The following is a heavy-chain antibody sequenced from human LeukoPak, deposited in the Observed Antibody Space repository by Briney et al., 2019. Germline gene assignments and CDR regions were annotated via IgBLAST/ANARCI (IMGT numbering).Heavy chain of an antibody. D-gene: IGHD6-13*01. Sequence: ASVKVSCKASGGTFSSYAISWVRQAPGQGLEWMGGIIPIFGTANYAQKFQGRVTITADESTSTAYTELSSLRSEDTAVYYCARGLGDSTAFDIWGQGTMVTVSS. CDR2: IIPIFGTA. J-gene: IGHJ3*02. CDR3: ARGLGDSTAFDI. CDR1: GGTFSSYA. V-gene: IGHV1-69*13.